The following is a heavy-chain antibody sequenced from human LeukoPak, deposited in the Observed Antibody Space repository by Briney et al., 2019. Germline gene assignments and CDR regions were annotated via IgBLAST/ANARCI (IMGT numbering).Heavy chain of an antibody. V-gene: IGHV3-9*01. J-gene: IGHJ6*03. D-gene: IGHD2-15*01. Sequence: GGSLRLSCAASGFTFDDYAMHWVRQAPGKGLEWVSGISWNSGSIGYADSVKGRFTISRDNAKNSLYLQMNSLRAEDTAVYYCARKAVVAAHYYYYYMDVWGKGTTVTISS. CDR3: ARKAVVAAHYYYYYMDV. CDR1: GFTFDDYA. CDR2: ISWNSGSI.